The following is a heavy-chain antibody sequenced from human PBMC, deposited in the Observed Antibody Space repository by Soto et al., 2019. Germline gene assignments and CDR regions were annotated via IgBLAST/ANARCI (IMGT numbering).Heavy chain of an antibody. CDR3: ARIPVTYYYYGMDV. Sequence: PSETLSLTCTVSGGSISSGGYYWSWIRQHPGKGLEWIGYIYYSGSTYYNPSLKSRVTISVDTSKNQFSLKLSSVTAADTAVYYCARIPVTYYYYGMDVWGQGTTVTVSS. CDR2: IYYSGST. V-gene: IGHV4-31*03. J-gene: IGHJ6*02. CDR1: GGSISSGGYY. D-gene: IGHD2-2*01.